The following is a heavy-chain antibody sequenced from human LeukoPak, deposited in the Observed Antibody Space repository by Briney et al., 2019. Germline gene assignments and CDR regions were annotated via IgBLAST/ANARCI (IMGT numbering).Heavy chain of an antibody. CDR3: ARDARDTAMVTY. V-gene: IGHV3-66*01. J-gene: IGHJ4*02. Sequence: GGSLRLSCAASGFTASSNYMSWVRQAPGKGLEWVSVIYSGGSTYYADSVKGRFTISRDNSKNTLYLQMNSLRAEDTAVYYCARDARDTAMVTYWGQGTLVTVSS. CDR2: IYSGGST. CDR1: GFTASSNY. D-gene: IGHD5-18*01.